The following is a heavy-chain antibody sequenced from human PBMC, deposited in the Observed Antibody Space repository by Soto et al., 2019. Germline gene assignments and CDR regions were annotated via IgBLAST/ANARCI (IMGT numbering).Heavy chain of an antibody. Sequence: GGSLRLSCEASGFSFSSFAMNWVRQAPGRGLEWVSYISDDGASIYYADSLKGRFTISRDNAKNSLSMQMNNLRAEDTAVYYCAMENSVKAWLHHFDHWGLGTLVTVSS. V-gene: IGHV3-48*03. CDR3: AMENSVKAWLHHFDH. CDR1: GFSFSSFA. CDR2: ISDDGASI. D-gene: IGHD5-18*01. J-gene: IGHJ4*02.